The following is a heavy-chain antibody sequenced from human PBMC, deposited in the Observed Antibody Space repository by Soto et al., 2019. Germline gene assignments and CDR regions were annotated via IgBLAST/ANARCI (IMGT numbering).Heavy chain of an antibody. Sequence: QVQLQESGPGLVKPSETLSLTCTVSGGSVSSGSYYWSWIRQPPGKGLEWIGYIYYSGSTNYNPSLMSGVTISVHTSKNQFSLKLSAVTAADTAVYYCARAQIATWNYVRGFDPWGQGTLVTVSS. D-gene: IGHD1-7*01. CDR3: ARAQIATWNYVRGFDP. J-gene: IGHJ5*02. CDR1: GGSVSSGSYY. V-gene: IGHV4-61*01. CDR2: IYYSGST.